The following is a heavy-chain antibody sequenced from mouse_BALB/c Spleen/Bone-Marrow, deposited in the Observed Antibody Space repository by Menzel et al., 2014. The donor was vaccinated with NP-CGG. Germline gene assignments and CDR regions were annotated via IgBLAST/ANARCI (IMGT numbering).Heavy chain of an antibody. V-gene: IGHV1S22*01. CDR3: TKGYYRYDESYWYFDV. CDR1: GYTFTSYW. D-gene: IGHD2-14*01. J-gene: IGHJ1*01. Sequence: LQQSGSELVRPGASVKLSCKAPGYTFTSYWMHWVEQRHGQGLEWIGNIYPGSGSTNYDEKFKSKGTLTVDTSSSTAYMHLSSLTSEDSAVYYCTKGYYRYDESYWYFDVWGAGTTVTVSS. CDR2: IYPGSGST.